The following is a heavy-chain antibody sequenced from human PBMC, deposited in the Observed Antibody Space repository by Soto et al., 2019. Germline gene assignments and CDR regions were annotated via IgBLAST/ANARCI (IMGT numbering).Heavy chain of an antibody. CDR1: GYSFTSYW. CDR2: IYPGDSDT. J-gene: IGHJ6*02. D-gene: IGHD6-19*01. CDR3: ARDRRMAVAGDYYYYGMDV. V-gene: IGHV5-51*01. Sequence: GESLKISCKGSGYSFTSYWIGWVRQMPGKGLEWMGIIYPGDSDTRYSPSFQGQVTISADKSISTAYLQWSSLKASDTAMYYCARDRRMAVAGDYYYYGMDVWGQGTTVTVSS.